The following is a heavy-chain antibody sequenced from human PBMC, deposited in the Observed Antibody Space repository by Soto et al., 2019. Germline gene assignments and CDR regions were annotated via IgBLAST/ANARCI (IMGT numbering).Heavy chain of an antibody. D-gene: IGHD3-3*01. CDR1: GFTFSSYG. J-gene: IGHJ5*02. CDR2: ISYDGGNK. CDR3: AKEYYDFWSGSYNWFDP. Sequence: PGGSLRLSCAASGFTFSSYGMHWVRQAPGKGLEWVAVISYDGGNKYYADSVKGRFTISRDNSKNTLYLQMNSLRAEDTAVYYCAKEYYDFWSGSYNWFDPWGQGTLVTVSS. V-gene: IGHV3-30*18.